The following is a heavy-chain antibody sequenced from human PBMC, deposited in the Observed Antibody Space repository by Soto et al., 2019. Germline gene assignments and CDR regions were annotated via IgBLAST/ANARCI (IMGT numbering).Heavy chain of an antibody. Sequence: SETLSLTCTVSGGSISDGAYYWSWIRQPPGKGLEWIGHIYDSGNTYNNPSLKSRLTTSVDTSKNHFSLNLNSVTAADTAVYYCARHNYGSGSTYFDYWAREPWSPSPQ. CDR1: GGSISDGAYY. D-gene: IGHD3-10*01. CDR3: ARHNYGSGSTYFDY. CDR2: IYDSGNT. J-gene: IGHJ4*02. V-gene: IGHV4-30-4*01.